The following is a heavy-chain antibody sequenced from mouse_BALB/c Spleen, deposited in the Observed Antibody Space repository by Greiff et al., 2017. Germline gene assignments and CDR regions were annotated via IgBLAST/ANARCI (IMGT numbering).Heavy chain of an antibody. D-gene: IGHD1-1*01. CDR2: IRNKANGYTT. CDR3: ARGAYYYGSPWFAY. J-gene: IGHJ3*01. Sequence: EVHLVESGGGLVQPGGSLRLSCATSGFTFTDYYMSWVRQPPGKALEWLGFIRNKANGYTTEYSASVKGRFTISRDNSQSILYLQMNTLRAEDSATYYCARGAYYYGSPWFAYWGQGTLVTVSA. CDR1: GFTFTDYY. V-gene: IGHV7-3*02.